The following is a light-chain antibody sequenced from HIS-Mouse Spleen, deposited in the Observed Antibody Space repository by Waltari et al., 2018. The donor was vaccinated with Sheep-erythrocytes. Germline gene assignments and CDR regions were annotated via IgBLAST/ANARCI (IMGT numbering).Light chain of an antibody. CDR1: QSISSW. Sequence: DIQMTQSPSTLSASVGDRVTITCRASQSISSWLAWYQQKPGKAPKVLIYKASSLESGVPSRFSGSGSATEFTLTISSLQPDDFATYYCQQYNSYSPLTCGGGTKVEIK. CDR3: QQYNSYSPLT. CDR2: KAS. J-gene: IGKJ4*01. V-gene: IGKV1-5*03.